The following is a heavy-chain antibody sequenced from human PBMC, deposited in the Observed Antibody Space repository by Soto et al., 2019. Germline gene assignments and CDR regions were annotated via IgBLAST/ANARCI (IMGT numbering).Heavy chain of an antibody. CDR2: IYWDDDK. Sequence: QITLKESGPTLVKPTQTLTLTCTFSGFSLSTSGVGVGWIRQPPGKALEWLALIYWDDDKRYSPSLKNRLTITKNTSKNQVVLTMTNMDPVDTATYYCAPSRQPSTVTTSAEYFQHWGQGTLVTVSS. V-gene: IGHV2-5*02. CDR3: APSRQPSTVTTSAEYFQH. J-gene: IGHJ1*01. D-gene: IGHD4-17*01. CDR1: GFSLSTSGVG.